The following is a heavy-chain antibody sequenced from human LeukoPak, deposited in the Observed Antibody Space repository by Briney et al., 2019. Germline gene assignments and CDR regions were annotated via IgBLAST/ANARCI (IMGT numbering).Heavy chain of an antibody. CDR3: ARDRGRGHDFWSGLTLYYYYYMDV. CDR2: SSAYNGNT. CDR1: GYTFTSYG. Sequence: ASVKVSCKASGYTFTSYGISWVRQAPGQGLEWMGWSSAYNGNTNYAQKLQVRVTMTTATSTSTAYMELRSLRSDDTAVYYCARDRGRGHDFWSGLTLYYYYYMDVWGKGTTVTVSS. D-gene: IGHD3-3*01. V-gene: IGHV1-18*01. J-gene: IGHJ6*03.